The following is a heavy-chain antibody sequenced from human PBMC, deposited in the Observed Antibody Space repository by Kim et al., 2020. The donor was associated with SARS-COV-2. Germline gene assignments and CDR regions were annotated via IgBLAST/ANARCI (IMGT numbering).Heavy chain of an antibody. CDR2: ISSNGGST. V-gene: IGHV3-64D*09. D-gene: IGHD1-26*01. J-gene: IGHJ4*02. Sequence: GGCLRLSCSASGFTFSSYAMHWVRQAPGKGLEYVSAISSNGGSTYYADSVKGRFTISRDNSKNTLYLQMSSLRAEDTAVYYCVVTLSSGSYHLDYWGQGTLVTVSS. CDR1: GFTFSSYA. CDR3: VVTLSSGSYHLDY.